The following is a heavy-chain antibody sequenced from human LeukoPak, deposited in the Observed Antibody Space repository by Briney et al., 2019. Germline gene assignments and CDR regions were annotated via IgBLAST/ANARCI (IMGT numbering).Heavy chain of an antibody. V-gene: IGHV3-48*01. CDR2: ISSSSSTI. CDR3: ARDMATTVTTADY. D-gene: IGHD4-17*01. J-gene: IGHJ4*02. CDR1: GFTFSSYS. Sequence: GGSLRLSCAASGFTFSSYSMNWVRQALGKGLEWVSYISSSSSTIYYADSVKGRFTISRDNAKNSLYLQMNSLRAEDTAVYYCARDMATTVTTADYWGQGTLVTVSS.